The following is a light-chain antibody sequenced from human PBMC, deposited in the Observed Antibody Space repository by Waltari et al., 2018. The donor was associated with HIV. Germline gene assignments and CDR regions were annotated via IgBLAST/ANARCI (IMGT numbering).Light chain of an antibody. J-gene: IGLJ3*02. CDR1: ALPKQY. CDR3: ESADSSLWV. V-gene: IGLV3-25*03. Sequence: SYDLTQPPSVSVSPGQPARITCSGDALPKQYAYWYQQKAGQAPVLVIYKDSERPSGSPERFSGSSSGTTVTLTISGVQAEDEADYYCESADSSLWVFGGGTKLTVL. CDR2: KDS.